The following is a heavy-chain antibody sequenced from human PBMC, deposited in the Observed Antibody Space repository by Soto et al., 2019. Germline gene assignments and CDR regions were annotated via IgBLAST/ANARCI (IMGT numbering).Heavy chain of an antibody. CDR1: GYTFTGYY. D-gene: IGHD3-22*01. J-gene: IGHJ4*02. V-gene: IGHV1-2*02. CDR2: INPNSGGT. Sequence: ASVKVSCKASGYTFTGYYMHWVRQAPRQGLEWMGWINPNSGGTNYAQKFQGRVTMTRDTSISTAYMELSRLRSDDTAVYYCARDYYYDSSGNYYFDYWGQGTLVTVSS. CDR3: ARDYYYDSSGNYYFDY.